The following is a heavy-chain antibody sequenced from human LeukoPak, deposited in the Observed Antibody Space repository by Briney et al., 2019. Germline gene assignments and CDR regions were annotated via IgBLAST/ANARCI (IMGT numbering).Heavy chain of an antibody. J-gene: IGHJ3*02. CDR2: ISSSSSYI. CDR3: ARDPVVGATSGAFDI. V-gene: IGHV3-21*01. CDR1: GFTFSSYS. Sequence: GGSLRLSXAASGFTFSSYSMNWVRQAPGKGLEWVSSISSSSSYIYYADSVKGRFTISRGNAKNSLYLQMNSLRAEDTAVYYCARDPVVGATSGAFDIWGQGTMVTVSS. D-gene: IGHD1-26*01.